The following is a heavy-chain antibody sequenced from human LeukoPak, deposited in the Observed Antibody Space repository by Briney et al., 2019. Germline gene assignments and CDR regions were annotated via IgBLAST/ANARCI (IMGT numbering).Heavy chain of an antibody. CDR3: ARDSDYYYGSGSYFY. Sequence: SETLSLTCSVSGGSISSGTYYWSWIRQPAGRGLEWIGRIYTSGSTNYNPSLKSRVTISVDTSRNQFSLKLSSVTAADTAVYYCARDSDYYYGSGSYFYWGQGTLVTVSS. D-gene: IGHD3-10*01. CDR2: IYTSGST. CDR1: GGSISSGTYY. J-gene: IGHJ4*02. V-gene: IGHV4-61*02.